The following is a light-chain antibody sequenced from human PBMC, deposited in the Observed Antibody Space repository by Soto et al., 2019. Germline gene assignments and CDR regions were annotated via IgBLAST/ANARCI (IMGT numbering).Light chain of an antibody. J-gene: IGLJ1*01. CDR3: SSYTSSSTYD. CDR2: DVS. CDR1: SSDVGGYNY. Sequence: QSVLTQPASVSGSPGQSITISCTGTSSDVGGYNYVSWYQQHPGKAPKLMIYDVSNRPSGVSNRFSGSKSGNTASLTISGLQAEDEADYYCSSYTSSSTYDFGTGTKVTV. V-gene: IGLV2-14*01.